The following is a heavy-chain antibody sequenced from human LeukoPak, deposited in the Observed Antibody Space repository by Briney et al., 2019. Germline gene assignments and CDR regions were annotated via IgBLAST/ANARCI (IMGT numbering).Heavy chain of an antibody. CDR2: MNPNSGNT. J-gene: IGHJ4*02. CDR1: GYTFTNYD. D-gene: IGHD3-10*01. Sequence: ASVKVSCTASGYTFTNYDINWVRQATGQGLEWMGWMNPNSGNTGYAQKFQGRVTMTRNTSISTAYMELSSLRSEDTAVYFCARGTIVRGVIYSWGQGTLVTVSS. V-gene: IGHV1-8*01. CDR3: ARGTIVRGVIYS.